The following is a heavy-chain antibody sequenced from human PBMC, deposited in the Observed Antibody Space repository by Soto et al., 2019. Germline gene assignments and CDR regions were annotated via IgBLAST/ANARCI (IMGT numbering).Heavy chain of an antibody. V-gene: IGHV1-46*01. CDR1: GYTFTSYY. J-gene: IGHJ6*03. D-gene: IGHD6-19*01. CDR3: ATGPLSFISGLYGRGYYMDG. Sequence: GASVKVSCKASGYTFTSYYMHWVRQAPGQGLEWMGIINPSGGSTSYAQKFQGRVTMTRDTSTSTVYMELSSLRSEDTTVYYCATGPLSFISGLYGRGYYMDGWGKGTTVTVSS. CDR2: INPSGGST.